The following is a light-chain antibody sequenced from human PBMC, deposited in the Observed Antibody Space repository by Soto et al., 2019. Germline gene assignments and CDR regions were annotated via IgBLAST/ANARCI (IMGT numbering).Light chain of an antibody. CDR1: QDITSA. J-gene: IGKJ5*01. Sequence: AIQLTQSPSSLSASEGDRVTIACRASQDITSALAWYQQKPGKAPNLLIYAASSLKSGVPSRFSGSGSGTDFTLTISSLQPEDFATYYCQQFNSYVITFGQGTRLETK. V-gene: IGKV1-13*02. CDR2: AAS. CDR3: QQFNSYVIT.